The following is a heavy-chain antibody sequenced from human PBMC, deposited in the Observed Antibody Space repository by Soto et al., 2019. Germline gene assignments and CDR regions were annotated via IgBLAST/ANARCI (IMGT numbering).Heavy chain of an antibody. CDR2: IKRNVDGGAT. V-gene: IGHV3-15*01. CDR1: GFTFRNVW. CDR3: ATDQYDDDFA. J-gene: IGHJ5*02. Sequence: GGSLRLSCAASGFTFRNVWRSWARQAPGKGLEWVGRIKRNVDGGATDYAAPVKGRFTISRDDSKNMLYLQMNSLKAEDTAVYYCATDQYDDDFAWGQGTLVTVSS. D-gene: IGHD3-3*01.